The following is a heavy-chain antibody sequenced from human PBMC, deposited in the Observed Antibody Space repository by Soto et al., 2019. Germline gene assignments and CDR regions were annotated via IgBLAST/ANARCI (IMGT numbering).Heavy chain of an antibody. CDR3: ARLRPSGGSPTHLNWFDP. V-gene: IGHV1-18*01. Sequence: GASVKVSCKASGYTFTSYGISWVRQAPGQGLEWMGWISAYNGNANYAQKLQGRVTMTTDTSTSTAYMELRSLRSDDTAVYYCARLRPSGGSPTHLNWFDPWGQGTLVTVSS. CDR2: ISAYNGNA. J-gene: IGHJ5*02. CDR1: GYTFTSYG. D-gene: IGHD2-15*01.